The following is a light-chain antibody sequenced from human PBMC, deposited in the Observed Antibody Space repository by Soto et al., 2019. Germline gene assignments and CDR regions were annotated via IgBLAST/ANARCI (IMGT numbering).Light chain of an antibody. CDR1: QGISSY. V-gene: IGKV1-8*01. J-gene: IGKJ2*01. CDR3: QQYYSYPHT. CDR2: AAS. Sequence: AIRMTQSPSSLSASTGDRVTITCRASQGISSYLAWYQQKPGKAPKLLIYAASILQSWVPSRFSGSGSGTDFTRTISCLQSEDFETYYFQQYYSYPHTFGQGTKLEIK.